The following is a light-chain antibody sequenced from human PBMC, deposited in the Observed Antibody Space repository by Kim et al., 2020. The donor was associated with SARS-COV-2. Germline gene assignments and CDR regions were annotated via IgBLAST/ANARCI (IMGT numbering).Light chain of an antibody. CDR2: AAS. Sequence: EIVLTQSPGTLSLSPGERATLSCRASQSVSSSSLAWYQQRPGQAPRLLILAASSRATGIPDRFSGSGSATDFTLTISRLEPEDFAVYYCQQYVGSPLTFGGGTKVEIK. CDR1: QSVSSSS. J-gene: IGKJ4*01. V-gene: IGKV3-20*01. CDR3: QQYVGSPLT.